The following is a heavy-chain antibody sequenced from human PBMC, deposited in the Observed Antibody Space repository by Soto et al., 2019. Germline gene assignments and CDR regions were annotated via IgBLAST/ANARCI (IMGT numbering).Heavy chain of an antibody. Sequence: QVQLVQSGAEVKKPGASVKVSCRTSGYTFTHYYIHWVRQAPGQGLEWLGIINPASGSTNYAQDFQGRVTLTMDTSTTTVYKELSGLRAEDTAIFYCARDLAAGDHWGQGTPVTVSS. CDR1: GYTFTHYY. D-gene: IGHD6-13*01. J-gene: IGHJ4*02. CDR3: ARDLAAGDH. CDR2: INPASGST. V-gene: IGHV1-46*01.